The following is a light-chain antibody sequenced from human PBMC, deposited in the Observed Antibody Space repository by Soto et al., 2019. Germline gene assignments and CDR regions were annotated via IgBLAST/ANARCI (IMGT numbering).Light chain of an antibody. Sequence: QSALTQPASVSGSPGQSITISCTGTSSDVGGYNYVSWYQQHPGKAPKLMIYDVSNRPSGVSNRFSGSKSGNTASLTISGLQAEDEADYYCTSYTGSSRVVFGGGTKVTVL. J-gene: IGLJ2*01. V-gene: IGLV2-14*01. CDR2: DVS. CDR1: SSDVGGYNY. CDR3: TSYTGSSRVV.